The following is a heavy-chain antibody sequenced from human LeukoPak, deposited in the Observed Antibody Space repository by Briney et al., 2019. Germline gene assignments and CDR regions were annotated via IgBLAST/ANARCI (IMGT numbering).Heavy chain of an antibody. CDR2: INSDGSST. CDR1: GFTFSSYW. CDR3: ARDFRKWGTQYYDFWSGYSGPDY. V-gene: IGHV3-74*01. Sequence: GGSLRLSCAASGFTFSSYWMHWVRQAPGKGLVWVSRINSDGSSTSYADSVKGRFTISRDNAKNTLYLQMNSLRAEDTAVYYCARDFRKWGTQYYDFWSGYSGPDYWGQGTLVTVSS. J-gene: IGHJ4*02. D-gene: IGHD3-3*01.